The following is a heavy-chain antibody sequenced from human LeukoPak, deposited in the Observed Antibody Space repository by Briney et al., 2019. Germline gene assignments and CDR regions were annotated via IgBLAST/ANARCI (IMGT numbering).Heavy chain of an antibody. CDR2: IPRSGSNI. V-gene: IGHV3-48*03. CDR1: GFTFSSYE. J-gene: IGHJ3*02. Sequence: GGSLRLSCAASGFTFSSYEMNWVRQAPGKGLEWVSYIPRSGSNIHYADSVKGRFTISRDNAKNSLYLQMNSLRAEDTAVYYCVGDQSYAFDIWGQGTTVTVSS. CDR3: VGDQSYAFDI.